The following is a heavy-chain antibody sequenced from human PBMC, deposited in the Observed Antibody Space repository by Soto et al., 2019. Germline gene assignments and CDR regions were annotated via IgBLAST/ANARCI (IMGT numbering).Heavy chain of an antibody. D-gene: IGHD2-2*01. J-gene: IGHJ3*02. V-gene: IGHV1-69*13. CDR2: IIPIFGTA. CDR3: ARAEGYCSSTSCYDACDI. CDR1: GGTFSSYA. Sequence: ASVKVSCKASGGTFSSYAISWVRQAPGQGLEWMGGIIPIFGTANYAQKFQGRVTITAEESTSTAYMELSSLRSEDTAVYYCARAEGYCSSTSCYDACDIWVQGTMVTVSS.